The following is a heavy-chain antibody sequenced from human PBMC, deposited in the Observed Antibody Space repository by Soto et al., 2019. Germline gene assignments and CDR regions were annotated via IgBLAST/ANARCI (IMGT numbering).Heavy chain of an antibody. J-gene: IGHJ4*02. CDR3: ARDPGGSFDY. D-gene: IGHD1-26*01. CDR1: EFTFSTYA. V-gene: IGHV3-23*01. Sequence: EVQLLESGGGLVQPGGSLRLSCAASEFTFSTYAMSWVRQAPGKGLEWVSTISGDGNTHYADSVKGRFTISRDNPKNTLYLQMNSLRGEDTAVYYCARDPGGSFDYWCQGTLVTVSS. CDR2: ISGDGNT.